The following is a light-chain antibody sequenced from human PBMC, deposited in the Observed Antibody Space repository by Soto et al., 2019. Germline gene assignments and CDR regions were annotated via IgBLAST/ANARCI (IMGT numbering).Light chain of an antibody. CDR2: GAS. Sequence: VVTPAPRTVSVSAGERATFSSSASQSVSTDGAWHQQNHGQAPRLLISGASTRAAGVSARFTGSGSGTEFTLTISSLQSEDFAVYYCQQYHYWPPRTFGQGTKVYIK. CDR3: QQYHYWPPRT. J-gene: IGKJ1*01. V-gene: IGKV3-15*01. CDR1: QSVSTD.